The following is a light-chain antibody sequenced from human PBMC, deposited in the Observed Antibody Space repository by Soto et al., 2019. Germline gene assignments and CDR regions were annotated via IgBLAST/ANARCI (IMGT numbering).Light chain of an antibody. CDR1: SSDVGGFNY. Sequence: SALTQDASVSGSPGQSITISCTGTSSDVGGFNYVSWYQQHPGKAPKLMIYDAFTRPSGVSNRFSGSKSGNTASLTISALQAEDEADYYCTSWTSTSTYVFGSGTKVTVL. CDR3: TSWTSTSTYV. J-gene: IGLJ1*01. V-gene: IGLV2-14*03. CDR2: DAF.